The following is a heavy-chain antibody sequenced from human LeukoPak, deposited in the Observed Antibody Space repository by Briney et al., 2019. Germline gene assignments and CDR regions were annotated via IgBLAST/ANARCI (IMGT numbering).Heavy chain of an antibody. CDR1: GGSISSRSYY. CDR3: ARESIAVAGGGFDY. D-gene: IGHD6-19*01. J-gene: IGHJ4*02. Sequence: SETLSLTCTVSGGSISSRSYYWGWIRQPPGKGLEWIGSIYYSGSTYYNSSLKSRVTISVDTSKNQFSLKLSSVTAADTAVYYCARESIAVAGGGFDYWGQGTLVTVSS. V-gene: IGHV4-39*07. CDR2: IYYSGST.